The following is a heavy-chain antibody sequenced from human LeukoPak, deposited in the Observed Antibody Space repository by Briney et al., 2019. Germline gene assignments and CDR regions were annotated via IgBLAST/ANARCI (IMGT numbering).Heavy chain of an antibody. V-gene: IGHV4-61*01. Sequence: SETPSLTCTVSGGSVSSGSYYWSWIRQPPGKGLEWIGYIYYSGSTNYNPSLKSRVTISVDTSKNQFSLKLSSVTAADTAVYYCARAQSHYDFWSGYYIFDYWGQGTLVTVSS. D-gene: IGHD3-3*01. CDR1: GGSVSSGSYY. CDR3: ARAQSHYDFWSGYYIFDY. J-gene: IGHJ4*02. CDR2: IYYSGST.